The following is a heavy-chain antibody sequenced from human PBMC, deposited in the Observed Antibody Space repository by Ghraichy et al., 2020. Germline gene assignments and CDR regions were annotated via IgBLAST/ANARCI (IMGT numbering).Heavy chain of an antibody. V-gene: IGHV4-39*01. CDR2: IYYSGST. Sequence: SETISLTCTVSGGSISSSSYYWGLIRQPPGKGLEWIGSIYYSGSTYYNPSLKSRVTISVDTSKNQFSLKLSAVTAADTAVYYCARHDSRDILTGYYGDWFDPWGQGTLVTVSS. CDR1: GGSISSSSYY. D-gene: IGHD3-9*01. CDR3: ARHDSRDILTGYYGDWFDP. J-gene: IGHJ5*02.